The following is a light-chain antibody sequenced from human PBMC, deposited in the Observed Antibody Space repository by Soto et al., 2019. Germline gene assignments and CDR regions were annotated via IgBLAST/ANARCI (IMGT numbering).Light chain of an antibody. CDR2: ANK. Sequence: QSVLTQPPSVSGAPGQRVTISCTGSSSNIGAGYDVHWYQQVPGTAPKLLIYANKNRPAGVPDRFSASKSGTSASPAITGLQAEDEADYYCQSYDTSPSGYVFGTGTKVTVL. V-gene: IGLV1-40*01. CDR3: QSYDTSPSGYV. CDR1: SSNIGAGYD. J-gene: IGLJ1*01.